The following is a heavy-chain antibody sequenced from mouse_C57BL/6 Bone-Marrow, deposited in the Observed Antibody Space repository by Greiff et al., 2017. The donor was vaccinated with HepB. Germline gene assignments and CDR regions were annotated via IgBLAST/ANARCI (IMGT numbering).Heavy chain of an antibody. D-gene: IGHD1-1*01. V-gene: IGHV3-6*01. Sequence: EVKLMESGPGLVKPSQSLSLTCSVTGYSITSGYYWNWIRQFPGNKLEWMGYISYDGSNNYNPSLKNRISITRDTSKNQFFLKLNSVTTEDTATYYCASLDYYGSRGAYYYAMDYWGQGTSVTVSS. CDR1: GYSITSGYY. CDR3: ASLDYYGSRGAYYYAMDY. J-gene: IGHJ4*01. CDR2: ISYDGSN.